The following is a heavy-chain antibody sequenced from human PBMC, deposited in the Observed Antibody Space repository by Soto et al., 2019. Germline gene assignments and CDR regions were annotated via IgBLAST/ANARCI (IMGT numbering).Heavy chain of an antibody. V-gene: IGHV3-30*18. CDR3: AKGPAGGDTHRSADY. CDR2: IRNDGSNE. CDR1: GFTFSNYG. D-gene: IGHD3-16*01. J-gene: IGHJ4*02. Sequence: GGSLRLSCAASGFTFSNYGMHWVRQAPGKGLEWVAVIRNDGSNEYYADSVKGRFTISRDNPKHTLYLQMSSLRAEDTAVYYCAKGPAGGDTHRSADYWGQGALVTVSS.